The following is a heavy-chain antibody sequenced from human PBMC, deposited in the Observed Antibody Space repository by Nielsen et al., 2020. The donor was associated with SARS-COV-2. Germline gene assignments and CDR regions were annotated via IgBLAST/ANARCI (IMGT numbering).Heavy chain of an antibody. J-gene: IGHJ6*02. CDR1: GFTFSSYE. V-gene: IGHV3-48*03. CDR2: ISSSGSTI. D-gene: IGHD3-16*01. CDR3: ARAPLGYTYGMDV. Sequence: GESLKISCAASGFTFSSYEMNWVRQAPGKGLEWVSYISSSGSTIYYADSVKGRFTISRDNSKNTLYLQMNSLRAEDTAVYYCARAPLGYTYGMDVWGQGTTVTVSS.